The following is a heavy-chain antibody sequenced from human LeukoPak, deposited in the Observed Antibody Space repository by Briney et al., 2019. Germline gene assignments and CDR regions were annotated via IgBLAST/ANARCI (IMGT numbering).Heavy chain of an antibody. CDR1: GASISSSY. V-gene: IGHV4-59*01. Sequence: SETLSLTCTVSGASISSSYWSWIRQPPGKGLEWIGYIYYTGSTNYNPSPKSRVTISVDTSKNQFSLKLSSVTAADTAVYYCARATVTAWYFDLWGRGTLVTVSS. D-gene: IGHD4-17*01. CDR2: IYYTGST. J-gene: IGHJ2*01. CDR3: ARATVTAWYFDL.